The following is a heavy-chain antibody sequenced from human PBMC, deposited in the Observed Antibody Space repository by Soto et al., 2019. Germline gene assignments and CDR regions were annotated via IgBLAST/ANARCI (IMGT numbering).Heavy chain of an antibody. CDR1: GGSISSYY. D-gene: IGHD3-9*01. CDR3: AGIDILTGYYAFDI. V-gene: IGHV4-59*01. CDR2: IYYSGST. J-gene: IGHJ3*02. Sequence: QVQLQESGPGLVKPSETLSLTCTVSGGSISSYYWSWIRQPPGKGLEWIGYIYYSGSTNYNPSLKSRVTISVDTYKNQFPLKLRSVTAEDTAVYYCAGIDILTGYYAFDIWGQGTMVTVSS.